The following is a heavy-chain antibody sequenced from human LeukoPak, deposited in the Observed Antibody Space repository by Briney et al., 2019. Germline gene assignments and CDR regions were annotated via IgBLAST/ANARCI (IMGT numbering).Heavy chain of an antibody. CDR2: IIPIFGTA. CDR1: GGTFSSYA. V-gene: IGHV1-69*05. D-gene: IGHD1-7*01. CDR3: AREGITGTHGSFDY. J-gene: IGHJ4*02. Sequence: SVKVSCKASGGTFSSYAISWVRQAPGQGLEWMGGIIPIFGTANYAQKFQDRVTTTTDESTSTAYMELSSLRSEDTAVYYCAREGITGTHGSFDYWGQGTLVTVSS.